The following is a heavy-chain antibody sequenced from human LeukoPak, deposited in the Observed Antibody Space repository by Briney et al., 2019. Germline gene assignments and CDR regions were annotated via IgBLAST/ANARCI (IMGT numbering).Heavy chain of an antibody. D-gene: IGHD6-6*01. CDR2: IYYSGST. Sequence: PSETLSLTCTVSGGSISSSSYYWGWIRQPPGKGLEWIGSIYYSGSTYYNPSLKSRVTISVDTSKRQFSLKLNSVTAADTAVYYCARGTSSSGGIDYWGQGTLVTVSS. V-gene: IGHV4-39*01. CDR1: GGSISSSSYY. J-gene: IGHJ4*02. CDR3: ARGTSSSGGIDY.